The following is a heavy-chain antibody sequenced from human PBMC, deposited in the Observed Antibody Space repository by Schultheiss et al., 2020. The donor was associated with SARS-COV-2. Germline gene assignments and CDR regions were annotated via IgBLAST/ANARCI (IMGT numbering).Heavy chain of an antibody. V-gene: IGHV4-31*03. Sequence: SETLSLTCTVSGGSISSGGYYWSWIRQHPGKGLEWIGYIYYSGSTYYNPSLKSRVTISVDTSKNQFSLKLSSVTAADTAVYYCARGLRAPTSYFDYWGQGTLVTVSS. J-gene: IGHJ4*02. CDR1: GGSISSGGYY. CDR3: ARGLRAPTSYFDY. CDR2: IYYSGST.